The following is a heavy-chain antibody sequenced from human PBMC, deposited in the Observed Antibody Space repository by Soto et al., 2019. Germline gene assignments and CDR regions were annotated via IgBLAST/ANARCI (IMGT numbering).Heavy chain of an antibody. V-gene: IGHV4-34*01. CDR2: INHSGST. CDR1: GGSFSGYY. J-gene: IGHJ6*02. Sequence: SDTLSLTCAVYGGSFSGYYWSWIRQPPGKGXEWIGEINHSGSTNYNPSLKSRVTISVDTSKNQFSLKLSSVTAADTAVYYCARGQRFGELLYSYYYGMDVWGQGTTVTVSS. CDR3: ARGQRFGELLYSYYYGMDV. D-gene: IGHD3-10*01.